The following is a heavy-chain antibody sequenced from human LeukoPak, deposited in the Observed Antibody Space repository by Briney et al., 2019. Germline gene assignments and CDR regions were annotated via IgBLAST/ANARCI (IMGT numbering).Heavy chain of an antibody. V-gene: IGHV3-30-3*01. CDR3: ARAPLRGGPMDV. Sequence: GGSLRLSCAASGFTFSSYAMHWARQAPGKGLEWVAVISYDGSNKYYADSVKGRFTISRDNSKNTLYLQMNSLRAEDTAVYYCARAPLRGGPMDVWGQGTTVTVSS. J-gene: IGHJ6*02. D-gene: IGHD3-10*01. CDR1: GFTFSSYA. CDR2: ISYDGSNK.